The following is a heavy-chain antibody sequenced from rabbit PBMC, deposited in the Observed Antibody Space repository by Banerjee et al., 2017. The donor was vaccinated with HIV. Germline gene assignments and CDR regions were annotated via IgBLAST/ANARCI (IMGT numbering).Heavy chain of an antibody. V-gene: IGHV1S7*01. Sequence: QLKETGGGLVQPGGSLTLSCKASGFSFSSGYDMCWVRQAPGKGLEWIGCIYTGSGHIYYASWANGRFTISSHNAQNTLYLQLNSLTAADTATYFCARAEYSRAWGGDLWGPGTLVTVS. CDR1: GFSFSSGYD. D-gene: IGHD4-1*01. CDR2: IYTGSGHI. CDR3: ARAEYSRAWGGDL. J-gene: IGHJ4*01.